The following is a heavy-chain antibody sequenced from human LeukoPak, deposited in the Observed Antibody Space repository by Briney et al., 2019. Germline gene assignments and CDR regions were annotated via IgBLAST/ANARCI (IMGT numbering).Heavy chain of an antibody. CDR1: GYSFTSYW. J-gene: IGHJ4*02. CDR3: ARPSVATMAFDY. CDR2: IYPDDSDT. Sequence: GESLKISCKGSGYSFTSYWIAWVRQMPGKGLEWMGIIYPDDSDTRYSPSFQGQVTISADKSISTAYLQWSSLKASDTAIYYCARPSVATMAFDYWGQGTLVTVSS. V-gene: IGHV5-51*01. D-gene: IGHD5-12*01.